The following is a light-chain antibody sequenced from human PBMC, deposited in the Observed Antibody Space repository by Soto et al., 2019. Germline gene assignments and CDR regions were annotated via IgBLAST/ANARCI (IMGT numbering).Light chain of an antibody. CDR1: QSISSW. J-gene: IGKJ1*01. Sequence: DIKMTHSPSTISASVGDIVIITCRASQSISSWLAWYQQKPGKAPKLLIYKASSLESGVPSRFSGSGSGTEFTLTISSLQPDDFATYYCQQYNSYSPWTFGQGTKVDIK. CDR3: QQYNSYSPWT. V-gene: IGKV1-5*03. CDR2: KAS.